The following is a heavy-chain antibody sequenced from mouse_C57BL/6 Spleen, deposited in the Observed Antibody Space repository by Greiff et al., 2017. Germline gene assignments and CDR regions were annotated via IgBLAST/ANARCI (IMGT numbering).Heavy chain of an antibody. J-gene: IGHJ4*01. Sequence: EVQLVESGGGLVQPGGSLSLSCAASGFTFTDYYMSWVRQPPGKALEWLGFIRNKANGYTTEYSASVKGRFTISRDNSQSILYLQMNALRAEDSATYYCARYIYGHYYAMDYWGQGTSVTVSS. CDR2: IRNKANGYTT. CDR1: GFTFTDYY. V-gene: IGHV7-3*01. D-gene: IGHD1-1*02. CDR3: ARYIYGHYYAMDY.